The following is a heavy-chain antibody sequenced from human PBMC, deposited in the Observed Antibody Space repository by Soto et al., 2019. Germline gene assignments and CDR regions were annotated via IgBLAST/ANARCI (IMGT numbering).Heavy chain of an antibody. CDR1: GFNFSPYT. CDR2: ISYDGNDK. V-gene: IGHV3-30-3*01. CDR3: ARGGGFCGADCYKGGIDY. Sequence: QVQLVESGGGVVQPGRSLRLSCAASGFNFSPYTMHWVRQTPGKGLEWVAVISYDGNDKYYADSVKGRFTISRDNSWNTLYLQMNTLRAEDTALYYCARGGGFCGADCYKGGIDYWGQGTLVTVSS. J-gene: IGHJ4*02. D-gene: IGHD2-21*02.